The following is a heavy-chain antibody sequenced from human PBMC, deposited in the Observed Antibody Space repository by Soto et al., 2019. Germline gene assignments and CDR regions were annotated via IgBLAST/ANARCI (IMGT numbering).Heavy chain of an antibody. Sequence: EVQLVESGGGLVKPGGSLRLSCAASGFTFSNAWMSWVPQAPGKGLAWVGRIKSKTDGATTDYAASVKGSFTISRDYSKNTLYLQINSLKTQDIAVYYCTLSVEYYDFVMDVWGQGTTVTVAS. V-gene: IGHV3-15*01. CDR3: TLSVEYYDFVMDV. D-gene: IGHD3-3*01. CDR2: IKSKTDGATT. CDR1: GFTFSNAW. J-gene: IGHJ6*02.